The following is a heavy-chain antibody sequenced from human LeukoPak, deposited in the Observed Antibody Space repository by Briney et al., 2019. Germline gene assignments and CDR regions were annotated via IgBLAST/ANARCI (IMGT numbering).Heavy chain of an antibody. Sequence: GGTLRLSCAASGFTFSDYYMSWIRQAPGKGLEWVSYISSSGSTIYYADSVKGRFTISRDNAKNSLYLQMNSLRAEDTAAYYCARGRTTVTIDYWGQGTLVTVSS. CDR2: ISSSGSTI. CDR3: ARGRTTVTIDY. CDR1: GFTFSDYY. D-gene: IGHD4-17*01. V-gene: IGHV3-11*01. J-gene: IGHJ4*02.